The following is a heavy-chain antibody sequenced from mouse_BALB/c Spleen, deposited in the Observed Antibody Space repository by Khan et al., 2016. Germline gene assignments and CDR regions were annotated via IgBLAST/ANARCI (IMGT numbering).Heavy chain of an antibody. D-gene: IGHD2-1*01. CDR2: IRLKSNNYAT. V-gene: IGHV6-6*02. CDR1: GFTFSNYW. Sequence: EVKLEESGGGLVQPGGSMKLSCVASGFTFSNYWMNWVRQSPEKGLEWVAEIRLKSNNYATHYAESVKGRFTISRDDSKSSVYLQMNNLRAEGTGIYYCTSGNDYWGQGTTLTVSS. J-gene: IGHJ2*01. CDR3: TSGNDY.